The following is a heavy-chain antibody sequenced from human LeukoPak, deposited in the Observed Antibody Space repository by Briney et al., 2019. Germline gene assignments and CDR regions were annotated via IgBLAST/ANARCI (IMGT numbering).Heavy chain of an antibody. CDR1: GFTFSDSY. CDR2: IGPSGNFI. V-gene: IGHV3-11*06. J-gene: IGHJ2*01. Sequence: GGSLRLSCEASGFTFSDSYMSWLRQPPGKGLESISYIGPSGNFINYADSVKGRFTISRDNAKNTLYLQMNSLRAEDTAVYYCARVPPRQYSYGHNWYFDLWGRGTLVTVSS. CDR3: ARVPPRQYSYGHNWYFDL. D-gene: IGHD5-18*01.